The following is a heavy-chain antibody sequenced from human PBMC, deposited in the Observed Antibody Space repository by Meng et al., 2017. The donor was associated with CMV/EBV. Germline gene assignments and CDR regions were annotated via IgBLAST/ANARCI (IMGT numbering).Heavy chain of an antibody. V-gene: IGHV3-21*01. CDR1: GFTFSSYS. D-gene: IGHD4-17*01. CDR3: ARDSGQEDYAEGVGMDV. CDR2: ISSSSSYI. Sequence: GGSLRLSCAASGFTFSSYSMNWVRQAPGKGLEWVSSISSSSSYIYYADSVKGRFTISRDNAKNSLYLQMNSLRAEDTAVYYCARDSGQEDYAEGVGMDVWGQGTTVTVSS. J-gene: IGHJ6*02.